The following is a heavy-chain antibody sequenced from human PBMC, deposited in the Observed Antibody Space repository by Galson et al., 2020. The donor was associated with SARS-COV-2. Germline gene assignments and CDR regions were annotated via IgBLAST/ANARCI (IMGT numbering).Heavy chain of an antibody. CDR2: FNPHDGET. J-gene: IGHJ5*02. V-gene: IGHV1-24*01. CDR3: ATGAAVAGTNWFDP. D-gene: IGHD6-19*01. Sequence: ASVKVSCTVSGYTLTEFSMHWVRQAPGKGLEWVGGFNPHDGETIYAQKFQGGVTMTEDTSTDTAYLELSSLRSEDTAVYYCATGAAVAGTNWFDPWGQGTLVTVSS. CDR1: GYTLTEFS.